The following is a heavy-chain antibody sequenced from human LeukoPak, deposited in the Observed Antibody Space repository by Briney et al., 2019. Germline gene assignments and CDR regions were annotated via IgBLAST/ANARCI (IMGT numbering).Heavy chain of an antibody. CDR2: IYYSGDT. J-gene: IGHJ5*02. CDR3: VRGPYGSGISNWFDP. CDR1: DGAIAGYS. V-gene: IGHV4-59*01. D-gene: IGHD3-10*01. Sequence: SETLSLTCTVSDGAIAGYSWSWIRQPPGKGLEWIGYIYYSGDTNYNPSLQSRVTVSVDTSKNQFSLKLTSVTAADTAVYYCVRGPYGSGISNWFDPWGQGTLVIVSS.